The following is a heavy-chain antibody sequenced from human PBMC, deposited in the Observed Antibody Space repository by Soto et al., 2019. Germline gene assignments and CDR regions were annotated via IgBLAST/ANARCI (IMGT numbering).Heavy chain of an antibody. V-gene: IGHV3-33*01. J-gene: IGHJ4*02. Sequence: QVQLVESGGGVVQPGRSLRLSCAASGFTFSSYGMHWVRQAPGKGLEWVAVIWYDGSNKYYADSVKGRFTISRDNSKNPLYLQMNSLRAEDTAVYYCARGGASLPNDYWGQGTLVTVSS. CDR3: ARGGASLPNDY. CDR1: GFTFSSYG. CDR2: IWYDGSNK.